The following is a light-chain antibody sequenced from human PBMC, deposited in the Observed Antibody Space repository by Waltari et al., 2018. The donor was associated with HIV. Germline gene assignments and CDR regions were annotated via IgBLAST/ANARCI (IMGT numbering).Light chain of an antibody. CDR3: SSYTSSSTLYV. V-gene: IGLV2-14*01. CDR1: SSDVGGYNY. CDR2: EVS. J-gene: IGLJ1*01. Sequence: QSALTQPASVSASPGQSITISCTGTSSDVGGYNYVSWYQQHPGKAPKLMISEVSNRPSGVTNRFSGSKSGNTASLTISGLQVEDEADYYCSSYTSSSTLYVFGTGTKVTVL.